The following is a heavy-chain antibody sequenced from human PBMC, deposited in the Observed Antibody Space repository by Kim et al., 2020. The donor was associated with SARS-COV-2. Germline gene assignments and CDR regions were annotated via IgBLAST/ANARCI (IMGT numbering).Heavy chain of an antibody. Sequence: SETLSLTCTVSGGSISSYYWSWIRQPPGKGLEWIGSIYYSGSTNYNPSLKSRVTISVDTSKNQFSLKLSSVTAADTAVYYCARVGPYYDLLTCSPKIPRFDPWGQGTLVTVSS. D-gene: IGHD3-9*01. CDR2: IYYSGST. CDR1: GGSISSYY. J-gene: IGHJ5*02. CDR3: ARVGPYYDLLTCSPKIPRFDP. V-gene: IGHV4-59*13.